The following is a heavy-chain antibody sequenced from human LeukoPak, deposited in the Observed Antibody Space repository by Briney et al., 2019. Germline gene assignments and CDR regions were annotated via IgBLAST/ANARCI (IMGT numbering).Heavy chain of an antibody. V-gene: IGHV1-24*01. CDR3: ARNKRFLMPRAFDI. J-gene: IGHJ3*02. D-gene: IGHD2-2*01. CDR1: GYTLTELS. Sequence: ASVKVSCKVSGYTLTELSMHWVRQAPGKGLEWMGGFDPEDGETIYAQKFQGRVTMTEDTSTDTAYMELSSLRSEDTAVYYCARNKRFLMPRAFDIWGQGTMVTVSS. CDR2: FDPEDGET.